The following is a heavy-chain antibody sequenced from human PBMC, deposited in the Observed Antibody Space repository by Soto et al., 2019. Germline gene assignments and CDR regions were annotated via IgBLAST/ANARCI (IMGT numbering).Heavy chain of an antibody. V-gene: IGHV3-23*01. CDR1: GFPFNTYA. Sequence: GGSLRLSCAASGFPFNTYAMNLVRQAPGKGLECVSVISVSADDTYYADTVKGRFTISRDNSKNTLFLQMHSLRPEDTAIYYCAKGGTTGTTNSHFWYFDLWGRGTLVTVAS. CDR2: ISVSADDT. J-gene: IGHJ2*01. CDR3: AKGGTTGTTNSHFWYFDL. D-gene: IGHD1-1*01.